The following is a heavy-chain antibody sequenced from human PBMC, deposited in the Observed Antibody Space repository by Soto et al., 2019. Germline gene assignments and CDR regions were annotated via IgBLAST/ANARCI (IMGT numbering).Heavy chain of an antibody. CDR3: ARGVSAGVDY. J-gene: IGHJ4*02. CDR2: MQPSTGRT. D-gene: IGHD1-26*01. V-gene: IGHV1-8*01. Sequence: ASEKVSCKASGYSSTSLDINWVRQTAGQGLEWMGWMQPSTGRTGYAQKFQGRVTMTRDTSINTAYMELTTLTSDDTAFYYCARGVSAGVDYWGQGTLVIFSS. CDR1: GYSSTSLD.